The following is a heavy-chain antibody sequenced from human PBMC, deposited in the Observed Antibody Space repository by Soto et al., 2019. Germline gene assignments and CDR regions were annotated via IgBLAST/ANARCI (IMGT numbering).Heavy chain of an antibody. CDR2: IYHSGST. V-gene: IGHV4-30-2*01. Sequence: SETLSLTCAVSGVSIISGGYSWIWIRQPPGKGLEWIGYIYHSGSTYYNPSLKSRVTISVDRSKNQFSLKLSSVTAADTAVYYCARVPVRWGQGTLLTLAS. J-gene: IGHJ4*02. CDR3: ARVPVR. CDR1: GVSIISGGYS.